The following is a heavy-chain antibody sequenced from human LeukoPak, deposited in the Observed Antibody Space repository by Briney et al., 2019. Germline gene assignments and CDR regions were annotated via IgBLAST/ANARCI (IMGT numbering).Heavy chain of an antibody. V-gene: IGHV3-66*04. CDR3: ARRRGALSGIDY. D-gene: IGHD3-10*01. Sequence: PGGSLRLSCAASGFTFSSYAMSWVRQAPGKGLEWVSVIYSGGSTYYADSVKGRFAISRDNSKNTLYLQMNSLRAEDTAVYYCARRRGALSGIDYWGQGTLVAVSS. CDR2: IYSGGST. J-gene: IGHJ4*02. CDR1: GFTFSSYA.